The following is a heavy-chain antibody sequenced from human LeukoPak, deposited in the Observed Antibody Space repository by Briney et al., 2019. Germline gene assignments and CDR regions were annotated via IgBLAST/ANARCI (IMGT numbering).Heavy chain of an antibody. D-gene: IGHD2-21*02. CDR2: FYYSGST. CDR1: GGSISSSSYY. Sequence: SETLSLTCTVSGGSISSSSYYWGWIRQPPGKGLEWIGSFYYSGSTYYNPSLKSRVTISVDTSKNQFSLKLSSVTAADTAVYYCARARVVTATGTVYYYYGMDVWGQGTTVTVSS. V-gene: IGHV4-39*01. J-gene: IGHJ6*02. CDR3: ARARVVTATGTVYYYYGMDV.